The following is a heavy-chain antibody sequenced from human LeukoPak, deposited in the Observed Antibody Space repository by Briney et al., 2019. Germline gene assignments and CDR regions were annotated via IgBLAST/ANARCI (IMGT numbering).Heavy chain of an antibody. V-gene: IGHV1-18*01. D-gene: IGHD4-17*01. CDR3: ARVPPGGYGDYHGDDYYGMDV. CDR1: GYTFTSYG. J-gene: IGHJ6*02. Sequence: ASVKVSCKASGYTFTSYGISWVRQAPGQGLEWMGWISAYNGNTNYAQKLQGRVTMTTDTSTSTAYMELRSLRSDDTAVYYCARVPPGGYGDYHGDDYYGMDVWGQGTTVTVSS. CDR2: ISAYNGNT.